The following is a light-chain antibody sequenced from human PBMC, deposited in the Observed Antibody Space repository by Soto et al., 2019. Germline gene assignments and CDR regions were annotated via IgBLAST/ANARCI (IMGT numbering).Light chain of an antibody. CDR2: DAS. CDR1: QSFSSY. Sequence: EIVLTQSPATLSLSPGERATLSCRASQSFSSYLAWYQQKPGQAPRLLIYDASNRATGIPARFSGSGSGTDFTLTISSLEPEDFAVYYWQQRSNWPPYTFGQGTKLDIK. J-gene: IGKJ2*01. CDR3: QQRSNWPPYT. V-gene: IGKV3-11*01.